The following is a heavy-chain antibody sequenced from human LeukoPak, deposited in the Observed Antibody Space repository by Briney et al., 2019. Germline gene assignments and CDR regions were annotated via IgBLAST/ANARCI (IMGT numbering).Heavy chain of an antibody. D-gene: IGHD4-23*01. CDR1: GFTVSSSY. Sequence: GGSLRLSCAASGFTVSSSYMTWVRQAPGKGLEWVSVIYSDGNTYYAGSVKGRFTISRDNSKNTLYLQMNILRAEDTAVYYCATHSGGYWGQGTLVTVSS. V-gene: IGHV3-66*01. CDR3: ATHSGGY. J-gene: IGHJ4*02. CDR2: IYSDGNT.